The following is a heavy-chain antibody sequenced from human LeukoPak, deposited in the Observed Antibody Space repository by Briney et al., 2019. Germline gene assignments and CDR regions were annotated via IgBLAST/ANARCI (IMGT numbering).Heavy chain of an antibody. V-gene: IGHV1-2*02. CDR1: GFTFSSYV. J-gene: IGHJ4*02. D-gene: IGHD2-2*02. CDR2: INPNSGGT. CDR3: ASTTCSSTSCYTIRADY. Sequence: PGRSLRLSCAASGFTFSSYVMHWVRQAPGQGLEWMGWINPNSGGTNYAQKFQGRVTMTRDTSISTAYMELSRLRSDDTAVYYCASTTCSSTSCYTIRADYWGQGTLVTVSS.